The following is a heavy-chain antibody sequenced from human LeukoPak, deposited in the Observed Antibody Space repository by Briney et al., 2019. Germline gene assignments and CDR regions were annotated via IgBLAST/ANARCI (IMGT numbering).Heavy chain of an antibody. J-gene: IGHJ4*02. Sequence: QTLSLTCAISGDSVSSNSAAWNWIRQSPSRGLEWLGRTYYRSNWYNDYAVSVESRIVINPDTSKNQFSLQLKSVTPEDTAVYFCTRGKAAAGQYYFDYWGQGTLVTVSS. CDR3: TRGKAAAGQYYFDY. CDR2: TYYRSNWYN. V-gene: IGHV6-1*01. CDR1: GDSVSSNSAA. D-gene: IGHD6-13*01.